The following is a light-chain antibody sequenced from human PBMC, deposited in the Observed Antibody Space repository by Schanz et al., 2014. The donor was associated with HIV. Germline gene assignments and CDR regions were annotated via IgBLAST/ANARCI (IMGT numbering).Light chain of an antibody. V-gene: IGLV2-23*02. CDR1: TGDVRSYNL. J-gene: IGLJ2*01. CDR2: EVN. CDR3: CSFSDSSSLV. Sequence: QSALTQPASVSGSPGQSITLSCTGTTGDVRSYNLLSWYQQHPGKAPKLMIYEVNKRPSGVSNRFSGSKSGKTASLTISGLQAEDEADYYCCSFSDSSSLVFGGGTKVTVL.